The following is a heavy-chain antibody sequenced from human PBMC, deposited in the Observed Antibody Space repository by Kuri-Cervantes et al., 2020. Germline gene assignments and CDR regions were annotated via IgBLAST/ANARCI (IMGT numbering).Heavy chain of an antibody. Sequence: GESLKISCAASGFTFSSNAMSWVRQAPGKGLEWVSAIIGSSGSTYYADSVKGRFTISRDNAKNSLSLQMNGLRAEDTAVYFCAWGITIFGVGAFGPYYFDFWGQGTMVTVSS. D-gene: IGHD3-3*01. J-gene: IGHJ4*02. V-gene: IGHV3-23*01. CDR3: AWGITIFGVGAFGPYYFDF. CDR1: GFTFSSNA. CDR2: IIGSSGST.